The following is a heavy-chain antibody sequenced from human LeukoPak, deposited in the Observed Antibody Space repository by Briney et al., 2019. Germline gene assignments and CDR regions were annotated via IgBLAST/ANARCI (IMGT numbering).Heavy chain of an antibody. D-gene: IGHD2-15*01. CDR3: TTDPDCSGGTCYGYYYYIDV. CDR1: GFTFSNAW. Sequence: GGSLRLSCAASGFTFSNAWMSWVRQAPGKGLEWDGRIKTKTDGGTTDYAAPVKGRFTISRDDSKNTLYLQMNSLKTEDTAVYYCTTDPDCSGGTCYGYYYYIDVWGKGTTVTVSS. J-gene: IGHJ6*03. CDR2: IKTKTDGGTT. V-gene: IGHV3-15*01.